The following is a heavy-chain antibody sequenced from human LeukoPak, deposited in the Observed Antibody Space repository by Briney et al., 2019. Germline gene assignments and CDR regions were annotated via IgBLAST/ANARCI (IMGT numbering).Heavy chain of an antibody. Sequence: GGSLRLSCAASGFTFSDYYMSWIRQAPGKGLEWVGRTRNKANSYTTEYAASVKGRFTISRDDSKNSLYLQMNSLKTEDTAVYYCARVTTRYYMDVWGKGTTVTISS. D-gene: IGHD1-14*01. CDR1: GFTFSDYY. CDR3: ARVTTRYYMDV. V-gene: IGHV3-72*01. J-gene: IGHJ6*03. CDR2: TRNKANSYTT.